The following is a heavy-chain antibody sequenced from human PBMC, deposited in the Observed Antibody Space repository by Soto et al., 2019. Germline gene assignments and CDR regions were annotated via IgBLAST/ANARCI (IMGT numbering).Heavy chain of an antibody. CDR2: INPSSGGT. V-gene: IGHV1-2*04. Sequence: QVQLVQSGAEVKKPGASVKVSCKTSGYTFTGYYLHWVRQAPGQGLEWMGWINPSSGGTLYAQNFQGWVTMTRDTSISTAYVELSRLRSDDTAVYFCARELRIGVATAFDIWGQGTLVTVSS. J-gene: IGHJ3*02. CDR1: GYTFTGYY. CDR3: ARELRIGVATAFDI. D-gene: IGHD3-3*01.